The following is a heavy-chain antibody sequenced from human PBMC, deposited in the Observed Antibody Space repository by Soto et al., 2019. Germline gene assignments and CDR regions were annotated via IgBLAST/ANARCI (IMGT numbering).Heavy chain of an antibody. J-gene: IGHJ5*02. CDR2: IWHDGSRQ. CDR3: ARDDDNEANAIDL. D-gene: IGHD1-1*01. Sequence: QVQLVESGGGVVQPGRSLRLSCVASGFTFSRYGMHLVRQAPGKGLEWVAVIWHDGSRQVYDDAVKGRFTISRDNSKKSLYLEMGRLRDEDTSVYYCARDDDNEANAIDLWGPGTLVTVSS. V-gene: IGHV3-33*01. CDR1: GFTFSRYG.